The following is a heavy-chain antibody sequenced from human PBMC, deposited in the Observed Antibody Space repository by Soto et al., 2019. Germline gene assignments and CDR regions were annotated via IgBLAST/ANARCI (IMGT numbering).Heavy chain of an antibody. Sequence: GSLRLSCAASGFTFSSYWMSWVRQAPGKGLEWVANIKQDGSEKYYVDSVKGRFTISRDNAKNSLYLQMDSLRAEDTAVYYCARGGGLDIVVVPAARSRMDVWGKGTTVTVS. CDR1: GFTFSSYW. V-gene: IGHV3-7*01. J-gene: IGHJ6*03. CDR3: ARGGGLDIVVVPAARSRMDV. D-gene: IGHD2-2*01. CDR2: IKQDGSEK.